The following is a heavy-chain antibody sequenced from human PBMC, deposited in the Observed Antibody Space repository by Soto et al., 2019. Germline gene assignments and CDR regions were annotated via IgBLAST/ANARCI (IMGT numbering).Heavy chain of an antibody. Sequence: EVQLLESGGGLAQPGGSLRLSCAASGFIFRTYAMNWVRQAPGKGLEWVSVMVGDGSSSDYADSVRGRFTISRDNSKNTPYLQMNNLRAEDTAVYYCAKDLRPDGRYDLDYWGQGTLVTVSS. J-gene: IGHJ4*02. CDR1: GFIFRTYA. CDR3: AKDLRPDGRYDLDY. CDR2: MVGDGSSS. D-gene: IGHD1-26*01. V-gene: IGHV3-23*01.